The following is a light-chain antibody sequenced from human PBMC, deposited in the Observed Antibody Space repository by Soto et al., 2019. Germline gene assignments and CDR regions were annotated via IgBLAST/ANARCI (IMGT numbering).Light chain of an antibody. CDR2: DTS. V-gene: IGLV7-46*01. CDR1: TGDVTNGRW. Sequence: QAVVTQEPSLTVSPGGTVTLTCGSSTGDVTNGRWPYWFQQRPGQVPRTLIHDTSNKHAWTPARFSGSRLGGKAALTLSGAQPEDEAAYYCLLFYDGVAVFGGGTQLTVL. CDR3: LLFYDGVAV. J-gene: IGLJ7*01.